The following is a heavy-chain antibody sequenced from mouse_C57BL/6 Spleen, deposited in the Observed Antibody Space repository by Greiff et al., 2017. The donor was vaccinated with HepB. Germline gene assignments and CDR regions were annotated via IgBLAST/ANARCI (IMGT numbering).Heavy chain of an antibody. V-gene: IGHV5-17*01. CDR3: ARPGGYWDYAMDY. J-gene: IGHJ4*01. Sequence: EVHLVESGGGLVKPGGSLKLSCAASGFTFSDYGMHWVRQAPEKGLEWVAYISSGSSTIYYADTVKGRFTISRDNAKNTLFLQMTSLRSEDTAMYYCARPGGYWDYAMDYWGQGTSVTVSS. CDR2: ISSGSSTI. D-gene: IGHD2-3*01. CDR1: GFTFSDYG.